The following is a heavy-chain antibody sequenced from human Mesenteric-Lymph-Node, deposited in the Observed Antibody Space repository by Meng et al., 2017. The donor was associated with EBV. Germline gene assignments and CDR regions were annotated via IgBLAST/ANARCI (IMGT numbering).Heavy chain of an antibody. D-gene: IGHD3-22*01. V-gene: IGHV1-18*01. Sequence: QVLLVQSGGEVQKPGASVKVSCKTSGYTFTNFGITWVRQAPGQGLEWMGWISAYNANTDYAQNLQGRVTMTKDTSTSTAYMDLRSLRPDDTAVYYCARISDYDSSGLDNWGQGTLVTVSS. CDR1: GYTFTNFG. CDR2: ISAYNANT. J-gene: IGHJ4*02. CDR3: ARISDYDSSGLDN.